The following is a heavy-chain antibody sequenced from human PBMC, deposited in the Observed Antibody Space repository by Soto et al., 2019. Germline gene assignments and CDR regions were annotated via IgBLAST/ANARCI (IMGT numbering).Heavy chain of an antibody. CDR3: ARAVGVDTAMVREYYYGMDV. CDR1: GGSVSSGSYY. D-gene: IGHD5-18*01. J-gene: IGHJ6*02. CDR2: IYYSGST. V-gene: IGHV4-61*01. Sequence: PSETLSLTCTVSGGSVSSGSYYWSWIRQPPGKGLEWIGYIYYSGSTNSNPSLKSRVTISVDTSKNQFSLKLSTVTAADAAGYYCARAVGVDTAMVREYYYGMDVWGQGTTVTVSS.